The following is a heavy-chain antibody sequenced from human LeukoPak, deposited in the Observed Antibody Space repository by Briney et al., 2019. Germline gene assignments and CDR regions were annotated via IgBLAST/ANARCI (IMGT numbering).Heavy chain of an antibody. V-gene: IGHV1-18*01. CDR1: GYTFTTYG. Sequence: ASVKVSCKASGYTFTTYGISWVRQAPGQGLEWMGWISAYNGNTNYAQKLQGRVTMTTDTSTNTAYKELRSLKSDDTAVYYCARDQVGYCSSTRCSRNFDYWGQGTLVTVSS. CDR3: ARDQVGYCSSTRCSRNFDY. J-gene: IGHJ4*02. D-gene: IGHD2-2*01. CDR2: ISAYNGNT.